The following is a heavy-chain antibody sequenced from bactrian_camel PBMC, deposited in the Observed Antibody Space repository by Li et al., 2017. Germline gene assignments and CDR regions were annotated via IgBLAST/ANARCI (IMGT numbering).Heavy chain of an antibody. J-gene: IGHJ7*01. V-gene: IGHV3-2*01. CDR1: GFTFSSYY. Sequence: VQLVESGGALVQPGGSLRLSCAASGFTFSSYYISWVRQAPGKGLEWVSGIWSDGSNTYYADSVKGRFTISKDSAKNTVYLLMDSLESGDTALYYCTTGGSAMDYWGKGTQVTVS. CDR2: IWSDGSNT. D-gene: IGHD8*01.